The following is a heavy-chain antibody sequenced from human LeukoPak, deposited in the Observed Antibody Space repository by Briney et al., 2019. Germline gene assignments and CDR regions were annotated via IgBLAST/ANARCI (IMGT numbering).Heavy chain of an antibody. CDR3: TKDLSGSDWVADF. CDR1: GFIFSHYG. D-gene: IGHD1-26*01. Sequence: PGGSLRLSCAASGFIFSHYGMSWVRQAPGTGLEWVASIRDRGDSTYYAVSVKGRSTISRDNSKNTLDLRMHSLRAEDSAIYYCTKDLSGSDWVADFWGQGTLVTVSS. CDR2: IRDRGDST. V-gene: IGHV3-23*01. J-gene: IGHJ4*02.